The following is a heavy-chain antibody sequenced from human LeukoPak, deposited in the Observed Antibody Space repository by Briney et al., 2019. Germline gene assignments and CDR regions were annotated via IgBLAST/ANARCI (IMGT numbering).Heavy chain of an antibody. D-gene: IGHD6-19*01. Sequence: PGRSLRLSCAASGFTFSGYAIHWVRQAPGKGLEWVALISYDGSNKYYADSVKGRFTISRDNSKNTLYLQMNSLRAEDTAVYYCARILAVASFHPFDYWGQGTLVTVSS. CDR3: ARILAVASFHPFDY. CDR1: GFTFSGYA. J-gene: IGHJ4*02. V-gene: IGHV3-30-3*01. CDR2: ISYDGSNK.